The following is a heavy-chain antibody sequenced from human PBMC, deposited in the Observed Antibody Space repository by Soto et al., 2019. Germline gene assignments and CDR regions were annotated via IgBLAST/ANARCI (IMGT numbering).Heavy chain of an antibody. Sequence: QVQLVQSGAEVKKPGSSVKVSCKASGGTFSSYTISWVRQAPGQGLEWMGRIIPILGIANYAQKFQGRVTITADKSTSTAYMELSSLRSEDTAVYYCAREWGAILTGDRRSGPWGQGTLVTVSS. CDR3: AREWGAILTGDRRSGP. CDR1: GGTFSSYT. J-gene: IGHJ5*02. D-gene: IGHD3-9*01. CDR2: IIPILGIA. V-gene: IGHV1-69*08.